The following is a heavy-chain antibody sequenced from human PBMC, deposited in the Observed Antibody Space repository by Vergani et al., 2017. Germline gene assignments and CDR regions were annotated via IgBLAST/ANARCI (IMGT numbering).Heavy chain of an antibody. Sequence: QVQLQQSGPGLVKPSQTLSLTCAISGDSVSSNSAAWNWIRQSPSRGLEWLGRTYYRSKWYNDYAVSVKSRITINPDTSKNQFSLQLNSVTPEDTAVYYCARVLESDTLVPAAILDYYGMDVWGQGTTVTVSS. CDR2: TYYRSKWYN. CDR1: GDSVSSNSAA. V-gene: IGHV6-1*01. CDR3: ARVLESDTLVPAAILDYYGMDV. J-gene: IGHJ6*02. D-gene: IGHD2-2*02.